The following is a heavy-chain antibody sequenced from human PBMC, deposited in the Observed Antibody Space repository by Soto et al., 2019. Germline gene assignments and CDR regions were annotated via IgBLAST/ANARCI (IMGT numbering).Heavy chain of an antibody. J-gene: IGHJ4*02. V-gene: IGHV3-74*03. D-gene: IGHD2-15*01. CDR1: GLTFRTYW. Sequence: EVQLVESGGGLVQPGGSLRLSCAASGLTFRTYWVMWVRQAPGKGLVWVSRVYNDGVSTLHAASVTGRFTISRDNAKNTVYLRKSDLRVEDTAMYYCEVRPGYSTGGDYWGRGTLVTVSA. CDR3: EVRPGYSTGGDY. CDR2: VYNDGVST.